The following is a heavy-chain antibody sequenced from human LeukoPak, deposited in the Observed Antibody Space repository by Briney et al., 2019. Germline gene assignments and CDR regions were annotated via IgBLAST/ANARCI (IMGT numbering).Heavy chain of an antibody. Sequence: GGSLRLSCAVSGFTFSSYAMSWVRQAPGKVLEWVAAISYDGSNKYYADSVKGRFTFSRDNSKNALYLQMNSLRAEDTAVYYCAKEYCSNSVCHSLDYWGQGTLVTVSS. V-gene: IGHV3-30*18. CDR1: GFTFSSYA. CDR2: ISYDGSNK. CDR3: AKEYCSNSVCHSLDY. D-gene: IGHD2-8*01. J-gene: IGHJ4*02.